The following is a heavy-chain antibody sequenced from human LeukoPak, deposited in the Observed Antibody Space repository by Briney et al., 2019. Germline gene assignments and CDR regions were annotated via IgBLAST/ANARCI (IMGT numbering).Heavy chain of an antibody. CDR3: ARDNSGTPGGGYYDSSGYYYESHYFDY. D-gene: IGHD3-22*01. V-gene: IGHV4-59*01. CDR2: IYYSGST. CDR1: GGSISSYC. Sequence: SEALSLTCTVSGGSISSYCWSWIRQPPGKGLEWIGYIYYSGSTNYKPSLKSRVTISVDTSKNQFSLKLSSVTAADTAVYYCARDNSGTPGGGYYDSSGYYYESHYFDYWGQGTLVTVSS. J-gene: IGHJ4*02.